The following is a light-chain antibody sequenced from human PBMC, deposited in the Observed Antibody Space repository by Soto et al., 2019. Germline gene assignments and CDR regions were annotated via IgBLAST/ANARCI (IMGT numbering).Light chain of an antibody. CDR3: QQLNSYPQT. J-gene: IGKJ5*01. V-gene: IGKV1-9*01. CDR1: RGISSY. CDR2: SAS. Sequence: IQLTQSPSSLSASVGDRVTITCQASRGISSYLAWYQQKPGNPPKLLVYSASTLQSGVPSRFSGSGSGPDFTLTISSLQPEDSATYFCQQLNSYPQTFGQGTRLEI.